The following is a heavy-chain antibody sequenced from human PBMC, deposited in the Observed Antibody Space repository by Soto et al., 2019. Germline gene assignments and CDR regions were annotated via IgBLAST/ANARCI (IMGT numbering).Heavy chain of an antibody. CDR3: TRRTGTTHAP. CDR1: GFPFSSYS. J-gene: IGHJ5*02. V-gene: IGHV3-21*06. Sequence: GGSLRLSCAASGFPFSSYSMSWVRQAPGKGLEWVSSITSSGFDIYYADSVKGRFSISRDNAKNSLYLQMNSLRADDTAVYFCTRRTGTTHAPWGQGTLVTVSS. D-gene: IGHD1-1*01. CDR2: ITSSGFDI.